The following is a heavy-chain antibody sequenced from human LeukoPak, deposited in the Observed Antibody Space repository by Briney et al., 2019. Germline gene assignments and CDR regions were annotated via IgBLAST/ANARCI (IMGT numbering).Heavy chain of an antibody. V-gene: IGHV4-61*02. CDR2: IFTSGRI. Sequence: PSQTLSLTCTVSGGSISSDTYYWRWIRQPAGKGLEWIVRIFTSGRIDYNPSLRSRVAMSVDTSKNQFSLKMSSVTAADTAVYFCARVQFGAAGSFDCWGQGTLVTVSS. D-gene: IGHD6-19*01. CDR3: ARVQFGAAGSFDC. CDR1: GGSISSDTYY. J-gene: IGHJ4*02.